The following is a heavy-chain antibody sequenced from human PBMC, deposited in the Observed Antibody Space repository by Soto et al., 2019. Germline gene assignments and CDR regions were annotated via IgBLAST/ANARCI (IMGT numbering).Heavy chain of an antibody. Sequence: GGSLRLSCAASGFTFSSYGMSWVRQAPGKGLEWVSTISGSGGSTYSADSVKGRFTISRDNSKNTLYLQMDSLRAEDTAVYYCASVYDILTPLHYWGQGTLVTVSS. CDR2: ISGSGGST. CDR3: ASVYDILTPLHY. V-gene: IGHV3-23*01. J-gene: IGHJ4*02. D-gene: IGHD3-9*01. CDR1: GFTFSSYG.